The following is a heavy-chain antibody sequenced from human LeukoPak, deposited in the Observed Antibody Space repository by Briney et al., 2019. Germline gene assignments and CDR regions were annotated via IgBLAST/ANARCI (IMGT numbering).Heavy chain of an antibody. V-gene: IGHV3-23*01. Sequence: GGSLRLSCAASGFTFRSYAMNWVRQAPGKGLEWDSVISGSGDTTNYADSVKGRFTISRDNSKNTLYLQMNNLRAEDTAVYYCAKSITMIVVVVGNAFDIWGQGTMVTVSS. J-gene: IGHJ3*02. CDR3: AKSITMIVVVVGNAFDI. D-gene: IGHD3-22*01. CDR1: GFTFRSYA. CDR2: ISGSGDTT.